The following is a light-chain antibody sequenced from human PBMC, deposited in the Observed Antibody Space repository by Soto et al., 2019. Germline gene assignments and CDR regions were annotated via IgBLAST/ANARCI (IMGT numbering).Light chain of an antibody. J-gene: IGLJ1*01. Sequence: QSALTQPPSASGPPGQSVTIYCSGTRSDVGTYNYVSWYQQHPGKAPKLIIYEVSKRPSGVPDRFSGSKSGNTASLTVSGLQAEDEADYYCSSYAGRNNFYVFGTGTKLTVL. CDR2: EVS. V-gene: IGLV2-8*01. CDR1: RSDVGTYNY. CDR3: SSYAGRNNFYV.